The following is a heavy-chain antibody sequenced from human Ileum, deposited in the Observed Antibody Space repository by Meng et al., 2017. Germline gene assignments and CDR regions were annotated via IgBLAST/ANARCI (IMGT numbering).Heavy chain of an antibody. J-gene: IGHJ4*02. V-gene: IGHV5-51*01. CDR2: INPRDSEI. CDR1: GYSFTNNW. D-gene: IGHD2-2*01. Sequence: GESLKISCKASGYSFTNNWIGWVRQMPGKGLELMGIINPRDSEIRYGPSFQGQVTISVDKSISNAYLQWSSVKASDSAMYYCARQGDSNTSWRTVVYWGQGTLVTVSS. CDR3: ARQGDSNTSWRTVVY.